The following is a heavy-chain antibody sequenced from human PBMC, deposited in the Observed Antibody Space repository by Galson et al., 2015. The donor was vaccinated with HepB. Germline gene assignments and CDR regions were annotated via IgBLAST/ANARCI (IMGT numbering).Heavy chain of an antibody. J-gene: IGHJ4*02. CDR1: GYSFTSYW. V-gene: IGHV5-51*01. D-gene: IGHD5-24*01. CDR2: IYPGDSDT. CDR3: ARGRRRWLQFSSLSGPIDY. Sequence: QSGAEVKKPGESLKISCKGSGYSFTSYWIGWVRQMPGKGLEWMGIIYPGDSDTRYSPSFQGQVTISADKSISTAYLQWSSLKASDTAMYYCARGRRRWLQFSSLSGPIDYWGQGTLVTVSS.